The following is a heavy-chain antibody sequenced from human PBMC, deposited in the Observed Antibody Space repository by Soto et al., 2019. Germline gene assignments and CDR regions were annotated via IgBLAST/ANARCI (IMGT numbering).Heavy chain of an antibody. D-gene: IGHD3-10*01. CDR2: ISFDGSNT. J-gene: IGHJ4*02. CDR1: GFTVSSSG. Sequence: LRLPCAASGFTVSSSGMHWVRQAPGKGLEWVALISFDGSNTYYADSVKGRFTISRDNAKNSLYLQMNSLRAEDTAVYYCARVRSPVYGVDSWGQGTLVTVSS. CDR3: ARVRSPVYGVDS. V-gene: IGHV3-30*03.